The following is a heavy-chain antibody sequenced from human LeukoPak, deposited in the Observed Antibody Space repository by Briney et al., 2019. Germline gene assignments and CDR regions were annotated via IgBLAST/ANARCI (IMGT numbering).Heavy chain of an antibody. D-gene: IGHD4-17*01. J-gene: IGHJ4*02. CDR3: ARDTDV. CDR1: GVSISSYY. Sequence: KPSETLSLTCTVSGVSISSYYWSWIRQPPGKGLEWIGYIYYSGSTNYNPSLKSRVTISVDTSKNQFSLKLSSVTAADTAVYYCARDTDVWGQGTLVTVSS. V-gene: IGHV4-59*12. CDR2: IYYSGST.